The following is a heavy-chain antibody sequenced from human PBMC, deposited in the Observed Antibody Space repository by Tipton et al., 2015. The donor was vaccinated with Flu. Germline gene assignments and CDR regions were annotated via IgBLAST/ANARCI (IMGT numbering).Heavy chain of an antibody. CDR3: ASENVRSGRYFDY. V-gene: IGHV4-30-4*01. J-gene: IGHJ4*02. D-gene: IGHD1-1*01. Sequence: TLSLTCTVSGGSISSGDYYWSWIRQPPGKGLEWIGYIYYSGSTYYNPSLKSRVTISVDTSKNQFSLKLSSVTAADTAVYYCASENVRSGRYFDYWGQGTPVTVSS. CDR1: GGSISSGDYY. CDR2: IYYSGST.